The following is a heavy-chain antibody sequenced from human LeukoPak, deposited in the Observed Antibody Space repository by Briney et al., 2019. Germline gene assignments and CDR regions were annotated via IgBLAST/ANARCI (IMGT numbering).Heavy chain of an antibody. D-gene: IGHD2-21*02. CDR3: ARCSYCGGDCYSAAFDI. J-gene: IGHJ3*02. CDR1: GYTFTGYY. Sequence: ASVKVSCKASGYTFTGYYMHWVRQAPGQGLEWMVWINPNSGCTNYAQKFQGRVTMTRDTSISTAYMELSRLRSDDTAVYYCARCSYCGGDCYSAAFDIWGQGTMVTVSS. V-gene: IGHV1-2*02. CDR2: INPNSGCT.